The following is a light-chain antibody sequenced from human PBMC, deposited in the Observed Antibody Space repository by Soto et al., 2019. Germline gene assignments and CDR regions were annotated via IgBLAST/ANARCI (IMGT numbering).Light chain of an antibody. CDR2: DVS. CDR1: NRDVGGYNY. J-gene: IGLJ1*01. Sequence: QSALTQPASVSGSPGQSITISCTGTNRDVGGYNYVSWYQQHPGKAPKLMIYDVSNRPSGVSNRFSGSKSGNTASQTISGLQAEDEADYYCSSYTSSSTLVVFGTGTKVTVL. V-gene: IGLV2-14*01. CDR3: SSYTSSSTLVV.